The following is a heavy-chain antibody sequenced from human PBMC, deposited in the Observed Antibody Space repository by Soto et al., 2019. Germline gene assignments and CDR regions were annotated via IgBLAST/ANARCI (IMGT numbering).Heavy chain of an antibody. Sequence: ASVKVSCKASGYTFTTYDMHWVRQAPGQRLEWMGWINAGNGNTKYSQKFQGRVIITRDTSASTAYMELSSLRSEDTAVYYCATYRKPLWHPSDGIAVWGELTTVPVSS. CDR1: GYTFTTYD. CDR2: INAGNGNT. CDR3: ATYRKPLWHPSDGIAV. J-gene: IGHJ6*01. D-gene: IGHD5-12*01. V-gene: IGHV1-3*01.